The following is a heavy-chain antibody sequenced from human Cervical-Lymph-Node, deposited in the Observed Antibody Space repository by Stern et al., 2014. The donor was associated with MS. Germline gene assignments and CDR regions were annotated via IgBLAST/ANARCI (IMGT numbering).Heavy chain of an antibody. CDR1: GYTFTSYD. Sequence: QVQLVQSGAEVKKPGASVKVSCKASGYTFTSYDINWVRQATGQGLEWMGWSNPNSGNRGYAQKFKGRVTMTRNTSISTAYMELSSLRSEDTAVYYCARGIFDSGDLDYWGQGTLVTVSS. CDR3: ARGIFDSGDLDY. J-gene: IGHJ4*02. CDR2: SNPNSGNR. V-gene: IGHV1-8*01. D-gene: IGHD3-22*01.